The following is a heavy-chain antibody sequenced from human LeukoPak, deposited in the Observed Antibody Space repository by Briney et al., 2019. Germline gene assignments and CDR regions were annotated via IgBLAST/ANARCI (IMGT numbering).Heavy chain of an antibody. CDR2: VSWNGAYT. Sequence: GGSLRLSRAASVFPFDDYGMSWVRLAPGRGLEWVSGVSWNGAYTEYADSVRGRFTLSRDNAKKSLYLQMNSLRVDDTALYFCARRKGPYGSGTYYDSWGQGTLVSVSS. CDR1: VFPFDDYG. J-gene: IGHJ4*02. V-gene: IGHV3-20*04. CDR3: ARRKGPYGSGTYYDS. D-gene: IGHD3-10*01.